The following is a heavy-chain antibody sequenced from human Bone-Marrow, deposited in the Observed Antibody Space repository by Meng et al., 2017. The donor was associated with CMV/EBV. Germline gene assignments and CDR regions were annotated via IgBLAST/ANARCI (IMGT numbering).Heavy chain of an antibody. CDR3: ASYHCSTTDCSTRFFNY. J-gene: IGHJ4*02. CDR2: TIPLAGVT. D-gene: IGHD2-2*02. CDR1: GGSFGTYT. V-gene: IGHV1-69*02. Sequence: SVKVSCKASGGSFGTYTFAWVRQAPGQGLEWMGRTIPLAGVTNYAQKFQGRVSITADIFRSTAFLELSSLRSEDTAVYYCASYHCSTTDCSTRFFNYWGQGTRVTVSS.